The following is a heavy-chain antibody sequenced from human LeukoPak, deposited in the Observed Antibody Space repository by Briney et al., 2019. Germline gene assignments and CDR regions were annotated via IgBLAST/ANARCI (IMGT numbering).Heavy chain of an antibody. Sequence: SETLSLTCTVSGGSISSSSYYWGWIRQPPGKGLEWIGSIYYSGSTYYNPSLKSRVTISVDTSKNQFSLKLSSVTAADTAVYYCARIRYPLYYFDYWGQGTLVTVSS. V-gene: IGHV4-39*07. CDR3: ARIRYPLYYFDY. CDR2: IYYSGST. J-gene: IGHJ4*02. CDR1: GGSISSSSYY. D-gene: IGHD2-2*02.